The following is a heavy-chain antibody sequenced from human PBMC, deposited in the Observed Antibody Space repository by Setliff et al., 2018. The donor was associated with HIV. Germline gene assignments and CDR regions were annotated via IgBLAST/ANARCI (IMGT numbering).Heavy chain of an antibody. CDR3: ARAWGSGWYGTTGWFDP. D-gene: IGHD6-19*01. Sequence: SETLSLTCTVSGGSISSHYWSWIRQPPGKGLEWIGSIYYSGSTNYNPSLKSRVTISVDTSKNQFSLKLSSVTAADTAVYYCARAWGSGWYGTTGWFDPWGQGTLVTVSS. CDR2: IYYSGST. V-gene: IGHV4-59*11. J-gene: IGHJ5*02. CDR1: GGSISSHY.